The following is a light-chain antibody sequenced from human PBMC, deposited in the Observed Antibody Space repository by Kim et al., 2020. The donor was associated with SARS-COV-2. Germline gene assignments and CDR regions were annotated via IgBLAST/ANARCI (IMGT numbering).Light chain of an antibody. J-gene: IGKJ1*01. CDR2: DAF. Sequence: VSPGERATLSCRASQSLTRTLAWYQQRPGQAPRLLIYDAFTRATGIPARFSGSGSGTEFTLTISSLQSEDFAVYYCQQYYNWPRTFGQGTKVDIK. CDR1: QSLTRT. CDR3: QQYYNWPRT. V-gene: IGKV3-15*01.